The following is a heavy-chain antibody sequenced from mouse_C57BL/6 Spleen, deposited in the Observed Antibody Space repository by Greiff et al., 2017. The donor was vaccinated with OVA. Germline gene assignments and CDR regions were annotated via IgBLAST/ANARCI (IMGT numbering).Heavy chain of an antibody. V-gene: IGHV1-55*01. CDR2: IYPGSGST. J-gene: IGHJ1*03. Sequence: VKLQQPGAELVKPGASVKMSCKASGYTFTSYWITWVKQRPGQGLEWIGDIYPGSGSTNYNEKFKSKATLTVDTSSSTAYMQLSSLTSEDSAVYYCARGGSYYGSPYWYFDVWGTGTTVTVSS. D-gene: IGHD1-1*01. CDR3: ARGGSYYGSPYWYFDV. CDR1: GYTFTSYW.